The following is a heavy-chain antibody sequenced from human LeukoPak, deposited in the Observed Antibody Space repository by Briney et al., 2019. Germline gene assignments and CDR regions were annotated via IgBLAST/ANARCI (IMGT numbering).Heavy chain of an antibody. J-gene: IGHJ3*02. V-gene: IGHV4-4*07. CDR2: IYTSGST. CDR3: ARDYYGSGSYFAFDI. Sequence: SETLSLTCTVSGGSISSYYWSWIRQPAGKGLEWIGRIYTSGSTNYNPSLKSRVTMSVDMSKNQFSLKLSSATAADTAVYYCARDYYGSGSYFAFDIWGQGTMVTVSS. CDR1: GGSISSYY. D-gene: IGHD3-10*01.